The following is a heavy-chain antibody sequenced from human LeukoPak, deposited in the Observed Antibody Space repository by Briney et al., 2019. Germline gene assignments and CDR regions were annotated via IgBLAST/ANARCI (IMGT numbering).Heavy chain of an antibody. CDR2: INPNSGGT. CDR1: GYTLTDYY. CDR3: VRGTVRVDY. D-gene: IGHD4-11*01. J-gene: IGHJ4*02. V-gene: IGHV1-2*04. Sequence: ASVKVSCKASGYTLTDYYIHWVRQAPGQGLEWMGWINPNSGGTNYAQKFQGWVTMTRGTSISTAYMELRRLRSDDTAVYYCVRGTVRVDYWGQGTLVTVSS.